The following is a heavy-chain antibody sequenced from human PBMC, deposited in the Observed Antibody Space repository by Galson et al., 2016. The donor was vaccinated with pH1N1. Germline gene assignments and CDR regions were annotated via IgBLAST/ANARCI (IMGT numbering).Heavy chain of an antibody. D-gene: IGHD3-10*01. CDR2: ISGSDTTI. Sequence: SLRLSCAASGFPFSHYYMGWIRQAPGKGLEWISYISGSDTTIYYADSVRGRFTISRDNAQNSLYLHMNSLRAEDTAVYYCARDHFGWAFDVWCQGTMVTVSP. J-gene: IGHJ3*01. CDR3: ARDHFGWAFDV. CDR1: GFPFSHYY. V-gene: IGHV3-11*01.